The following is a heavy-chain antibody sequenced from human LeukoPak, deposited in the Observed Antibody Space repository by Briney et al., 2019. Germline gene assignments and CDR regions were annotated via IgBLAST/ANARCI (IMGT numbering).Heavy chain of an antibody. D-gene: IGHD1-26*01. V-gene: IGHV3-49*04. J-gene: IGHJ4*02. CDR1: GFTFGDYS. Sequence: GGSLRLSCTASGFTFGDYSMNWVRQAPGKGLEWVGFIRSKAYGGTTEYAASVKGRFTISKDDSKSIAYLQMNSLKTEDTAVYYCTRGRRATHDYWGQGTLVTVSS. CDR3: TRGRRATHDY. CDR2: IRSKAYGGTT.